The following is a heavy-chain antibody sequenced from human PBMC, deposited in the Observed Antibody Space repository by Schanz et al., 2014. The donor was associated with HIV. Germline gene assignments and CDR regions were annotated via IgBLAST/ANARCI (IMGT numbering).Heavy chain of an antibody. D-gene: IGHD1-20*01. CDR3: AKTSITLGMDV. CDR1: GFTFSSYA. V-gene: IGHV3-30-3*01. Sequence: QVQLVESGGGVVQPGRSLTLSCAASGFTFSSYAMHWVRQAPSKGLEWVAVVAFDGGNKYYADSVKGRFTISRDNSKNTLYLQMNSLRADDTAVYYCAKTSITLGMDVWGQGTTVTVSS. CDR2: VAFDGGNK. J-gene: IGHJ6*02.